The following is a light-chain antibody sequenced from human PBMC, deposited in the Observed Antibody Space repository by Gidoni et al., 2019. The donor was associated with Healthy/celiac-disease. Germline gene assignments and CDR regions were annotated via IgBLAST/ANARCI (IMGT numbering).Light chain of an antibody. V-gene: IGLV1-44*01. CDR3: AAWDDSLNGVV. CDR1: SSNIGSNT. Sequence: QSVLTQPPSASGTPGPRVTISCSGSSSNIGSNTVNWYQQLPGTPPKLLIYSNNQRPSGVPDRFSGSKSGTSASLAIRGLQSEDEADYYCAAWDDSLNGVVFGGGTKLTVL. J-gene: IGLJ2*01. CDR2: SNN.